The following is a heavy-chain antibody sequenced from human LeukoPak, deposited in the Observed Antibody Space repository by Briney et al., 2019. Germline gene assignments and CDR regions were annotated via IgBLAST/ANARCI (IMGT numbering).Heavy chain of an antibody. V-gene: IGHV1-2*02. CDR2: INPNSGGT. CDR3: ARSSGWKYNIDY. CDR1: GYTSTSYD. J-gene: IGHJ4*02. D-gene: IGHD6-19*01. Sequence: ASVKVSCKASGYTSTSYDINWVRQAPGQGLEWMGWINPNSGGTNYAQKFQGRVTMTRDTSISTAYMELSRLRSDDTAMYYCARSSGWKYNIDYWGQGTLVTVSS.